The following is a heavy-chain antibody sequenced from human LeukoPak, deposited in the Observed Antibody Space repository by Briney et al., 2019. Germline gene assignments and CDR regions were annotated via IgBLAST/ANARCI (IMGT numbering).Heavy chain of an antibody. CDR3: ASVLSNYYYYYMDV. CDR1: GFTFSSYW. Sequence: PGGPLRLSCAASGFTFSSYWMSWVRQAPGKGLEWVANINQDGGEKYYVDSVKGRFTISRDNAKNSLYLQMNSLRAEDTAVYYCASVLSNYYYYYMDVWGKGTTVTVSS. D-gene: IGHD5/OR15-5a*01. J-gene: IGHJ6*03. V-gene: IGHV3-7*01. CDR2: INQDGGEK.